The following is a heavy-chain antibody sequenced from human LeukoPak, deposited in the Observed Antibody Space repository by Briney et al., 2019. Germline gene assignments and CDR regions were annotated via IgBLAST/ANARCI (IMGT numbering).Heavy chain of an antibody. CDR1: GYTFTSYY. J-gene: IGHJ4*02. Sequence: ASVKVSCKASGYTFTSYYMHWVRQAPGQGLEWMGIINPSGGSTSYAQKFQGRVTMARDTSTSTVYMELSSLRAEDTAVYYCARDRLGGFGELLYTYWGQGTLVTVSS. CDR3: ARDRLGGFGELLYTY. D-gene: IGHD3-10*01. CDR2: INPSGGST. V-gene: IGHV1-46*01.